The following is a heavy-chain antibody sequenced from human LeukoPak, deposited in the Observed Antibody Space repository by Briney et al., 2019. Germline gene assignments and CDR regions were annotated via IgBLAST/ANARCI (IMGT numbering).Heavy chain of an antibody. Sequence: GRSLRLSCAASGFSFSNYGMHWVRQAPGKGLEWVAVVSNDGSNKNYAESVKGRFTISRDNSKNTLYLQMNSLRAEDTAVYYCARGLVTYSSGWYGDYFDYWGQGTLVAVSS. V-gene: IGHV3-30*03. CDR1: GFSFSNYG. J-gene: IGHJ4*02. CDR2: VSNDGSNK. CDR3: ARGLVTYSSGWYGDYFDY. D-gene: IGHD6-19*01.